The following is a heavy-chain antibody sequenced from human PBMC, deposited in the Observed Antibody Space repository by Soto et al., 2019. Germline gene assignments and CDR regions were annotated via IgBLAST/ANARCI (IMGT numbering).Heavy chain of an antibody. V-gene: IGHV4-59*01. Sequence: QVQLQESGPGLVRPSETLSLTCTLSGGSISGYYWSWIRQPPGKGLGWIGYAYYSGSTKYNPSLERRVTRSVDMSINQCSLMLTSVTAADTAVYYCAKYRRTDAEGYRLDFWGQGTLVTVSS. CDR1: GGSISGYY. CDR2: AYYSGST. CDR3: AKYRRTDAEGYRLDF. D-gene: IGHD5-12*01. J-gene: IGHJ4*02.